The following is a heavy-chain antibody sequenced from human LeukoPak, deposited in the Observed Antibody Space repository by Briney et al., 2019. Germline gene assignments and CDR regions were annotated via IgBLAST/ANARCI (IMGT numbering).Heavy chain of an antibody. CDR3: ARESRYSSSWYFDY. Sequence: ASVKVSCKAPGYTFTSYGISWVRQPPGQGLEWMGWISAYNGNTNYAQKLQGRVTMTTDTSTSTAYMELRSLRSDDTAVYYCARESRYSSSWYFDYWGQGTLVTVSS. CDR2: ISAYNGNT. CDR1: GYTFTSYG. V-gene: IGHV1-18*01. J-gene: IGHJ4*02. D-gene: IGHD6-13*01.